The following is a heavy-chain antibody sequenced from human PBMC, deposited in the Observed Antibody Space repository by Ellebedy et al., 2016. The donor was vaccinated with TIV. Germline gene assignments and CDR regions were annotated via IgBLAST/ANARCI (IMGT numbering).Heavy chain of an antibody. CDR2: INVDGSQQ. V-gene: IGHV3-7*03. CDR1: EFAFETDW. D-gene: IGHD6-13*01. Sequence: GESLKISCATSEFAFETDWMTWLRQAPGKGLEWVANINVDGSQQFYVDSVKGRFTVSRDNRKSLLYLQMSGLRADDTALYFCARGGVYSSWYWRFWGQGTPVTV. CDR3: ARGGVYSSWYWRF. J-gene: IGHJ4*02.